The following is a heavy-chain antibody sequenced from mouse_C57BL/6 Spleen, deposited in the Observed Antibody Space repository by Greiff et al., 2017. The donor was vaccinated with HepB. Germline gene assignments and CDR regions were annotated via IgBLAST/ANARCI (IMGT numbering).Heavy chain of an antibody. CDR2: ISSGSSTI. V-gene: IGHV5-17*01. D-gene: IGHD2-5*01. CDR1: GFTFSDYG. CDR3: ARIYSNHGDYFDY. Sequence: EVKLMESGGGLVKPGGSLKLSCAASGFTFSDYGMHWVRQAPEKGLEWVAYISSGSSTIYYADTVKGRFTISRDNAKNTLFLQMTSLRSEDTAMYYCARIYSNHGDYFDYWGQGTTLTVSS. J-gene: IGHJ2*01.